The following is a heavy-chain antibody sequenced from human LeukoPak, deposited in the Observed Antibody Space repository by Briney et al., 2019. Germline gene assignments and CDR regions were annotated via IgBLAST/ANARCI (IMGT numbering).Heavy chain of an antibody. J-gene: IGHJ4*02. CDR3: ARVSYYDSSGYYHHFDY. V-gene: IGHV4-39*01. CDR2: IYYSGNT. D-gene: IGHD3-22*01. Sequence: SETLSLTCTVSGVSISSSNSYWGWIRQPPGKGLEWIGSIYYSGNTYYNASLKSQVSISIDTSKNQFSLKLSSVTAADTAVYYCARVSYYDSSGYYHHFDYWGQGTLVTVSS. CDR1: GVSISSSNSY.